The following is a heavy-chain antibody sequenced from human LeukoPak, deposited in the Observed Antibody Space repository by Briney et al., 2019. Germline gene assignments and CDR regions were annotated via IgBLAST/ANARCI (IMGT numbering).Heavy chain of an antibody. V-gene: IGHV3-7*03. D-gene: IGHD3-16*01. CDR2: INHNGSVN. CDR3: ARGGGLDV. CDR1: GFTFSSYC. J-gene: IGHJ6*02. Sequence: GGSLRLSCAASGFTFSSYCMNWARQAPGEGLEWVASINHNGSVNYYVDSVKGRFTISRDNAKNSLYLQMSNLRAEATAVYCARGGGLDVWGQGATVTVSS.